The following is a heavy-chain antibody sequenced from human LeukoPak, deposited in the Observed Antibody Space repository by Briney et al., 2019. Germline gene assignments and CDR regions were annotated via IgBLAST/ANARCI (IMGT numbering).Heavy chain of an antibody. J-gene: IGHJ4*02. Sequence: ASVKVSCTASGYTFTSYYMHWVRQAPGQGLEWMGIINPSGGSTSYAQKFQGRVTMTRDTSTSTVYMEPSSLRSEDTAVYYCARGFGYCSGGSCYSDYWGQGTLVTVSS. D-gene: IGHD2-15*01. CDR3: ARGFGYCSGGSCYSDY. CDR2: INPSGGST. V-gene: IGHV1-46*01. CDR1: GYTFTSYY.